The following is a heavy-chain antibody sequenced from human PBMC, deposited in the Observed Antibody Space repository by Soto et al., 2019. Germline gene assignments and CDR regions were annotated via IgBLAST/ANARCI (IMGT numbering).Heavy chain of an antibody. CDR3: ARVSRVRSSAARPSFDY. V-gene: IGHV1-18*01. CDR1: GYTFTSYG. CDR2: ISAYNGNT. J-gene: IGHJ4*02. Sequence: QVQLVQSGAEVKKPGASVKVSCKASGYTFTSYGISWVRQAPGQGLEWMGWISAYNGNTNYAQKLQGRVTMTTDTSTSTAYMELRSLRSDDTAVYYCARVSRVRSSAARPSFDYWGQGTLVTVSS. D-gene: IGHD6-6*01.